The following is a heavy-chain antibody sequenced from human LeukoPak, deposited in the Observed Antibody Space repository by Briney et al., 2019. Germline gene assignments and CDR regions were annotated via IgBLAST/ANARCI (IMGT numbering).Heavy chain of an antibody. CDR1: GFTFSDAW. D-gene: IGHD3-16*01. Sequence: RPGGSLRLSCAGSGFTFSDAWMSWVRQAPGRGLEWVGRIKSKSDGGTTDYAAPVKDRFAISRDDSKNTLYLHMNSLKTDDTAVYYCTAPGGAVFDYWGQGTLVTVSS. CDR3: TAPGGAVFDY. V-gene: IGHV3-15*01. CDR2: IKSKSDGGTT. J-gene: IGHJ4*02.